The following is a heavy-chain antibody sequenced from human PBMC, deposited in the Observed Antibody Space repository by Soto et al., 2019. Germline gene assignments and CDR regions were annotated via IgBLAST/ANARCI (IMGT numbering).Heavy chain of an antibody. CDR2: IGGSDGRT. CDR3: AKDGLRFWEWTPLDDYYGMDV. J-gene: IGHJ6*02. CDR1: GFTFPNYA. D-gene: IGHD3-3*01. Sequence: SLRLSCAASGFTFPNYAMNWVRQAPGQGLEWVSAIGGSDGRTNYAGSVQGRFTISRDNSMDTLYLQMNSLRAEDTAVYYCAKDGLRFWEWTPLDDYYGMDVWGQGTTVTVSS. V-gene: IGHV3-23*01.